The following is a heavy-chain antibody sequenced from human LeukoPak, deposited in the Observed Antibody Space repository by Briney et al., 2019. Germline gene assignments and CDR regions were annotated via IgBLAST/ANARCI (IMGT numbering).Heavy chain of an antibody. CDR2: ISGSGSRT. V-gene: IGHV3-23*01. Sequence: HTGGSLRLSCAASGFTYSSYDMTWVRQAPGKGLEWVSAISGSGSRTYYADSVKGRFTISRDNSKNMLYLQMNSLRAEDTAVYYCAKVGDYYGSGSYNNWIDPWGQGTLVTVSS. D-gene: IGHD3-10*01. J-gene: IGHJ5*02. CDR1: GFTYSSYD. CDR3: AKVGDYYGSGSYNNWIDP.